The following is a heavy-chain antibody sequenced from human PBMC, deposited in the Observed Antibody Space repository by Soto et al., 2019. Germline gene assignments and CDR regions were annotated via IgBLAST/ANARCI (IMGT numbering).Heavy chain of an antibody. V-gene: IGHV4-34*01. CDR1: GGSFSGYY. CDR2: INHSGST. CDR3: ARGAWTRSWFDP. J-gene: IGHJ5*02. Sequence: QVQLQQRGAGLLKPSETLSLTCAVYGGSFSGYYWSWIRQPPGKGLEWVGEINHSGSTNYHPSLKSRVTISVVPSKNQFSLKLSSVTAADTAVYYCARGAWTRSWFDPWGQGTLVTVSS. D-gene: IGHD5-12*01.